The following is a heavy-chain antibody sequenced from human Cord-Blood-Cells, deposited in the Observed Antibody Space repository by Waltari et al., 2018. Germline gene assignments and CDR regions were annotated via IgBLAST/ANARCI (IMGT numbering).Heavy chain of an antibody. D-gene: IGHD5-12*01. CDR2: ISGSGGRT. CDR1: GFTFSSYA. J-gene: IGHJ4*02. CDR3: AKDRGDIVATIWDDD. V-gene: IGHV3-23*01. Sequence: EVQLLESGGGLVQPGGSLRLSCAASGFTFSSYAMSWVRQAPGKGLEWVSAISGSGGRTYYADSVKGRFTISRDNSKNTLYLQMNSLRAEDTAVYYCAKDRGDIVATIWDDDWGQGTLVTVSS.